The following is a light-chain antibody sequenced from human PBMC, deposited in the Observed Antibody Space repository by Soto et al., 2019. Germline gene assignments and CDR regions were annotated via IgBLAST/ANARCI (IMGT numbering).Light chain of an antibody. CDR2: GAS. Sequence: EIVMTQSPATLSVSPGERATLSCRASQSVSSNLAWDKQKPGQAPRLLIYGASTRATGIPARLSGSGSGTEVTLTGSSRQSDDSAVYYCQEYNNWPWTCGQGTKVEIK. J-gene: IGKJ1*01. V-gene: IGKV3-15*01. CDR3: QEYNNWPWT. CDR1: QSVSSN.